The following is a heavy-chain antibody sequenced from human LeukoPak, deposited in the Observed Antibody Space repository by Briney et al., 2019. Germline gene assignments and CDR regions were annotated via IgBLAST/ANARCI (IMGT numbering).Heavy chain of an antibody. CDR3: AREGGITGTTDY. CDR2: INPNSGGT. V-gene: IGHV1-2*06. CDR1: GYTFTGYY. Sequence: GASVKVSCKASGYTFTGYYMHWVRQAPGQGHEWMGRINPNSGGTNYAQKFQGRVTMTRDTSISTAYMELSRLRSDDTAVYYCAREGGITGTTDYWGQGTLVTVSS. J-gene: IGHJ4*02. D-gene: IGHD1-7*01.